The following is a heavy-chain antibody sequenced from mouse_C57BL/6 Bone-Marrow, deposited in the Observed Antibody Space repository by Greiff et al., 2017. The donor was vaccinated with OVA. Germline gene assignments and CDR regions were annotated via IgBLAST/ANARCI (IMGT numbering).Heavy chain of an antibody. Sequence: EVQVVESGGGLVQPGGSLSLSCAASGFTFTDYYMSWVRQPPGKALEWLGFIRNKANGYTTEYSASVKGRFTISRDNSQSILYLQMNALRAEDSATYYCARGYYGSSWFAYWGQGTLVTVSA. CDR2: IRNKANGYTT. V-gene: IGHV7-3*01. D-gene: IGHD1-1*01. CDR3: ARGYYGSSWFAY. CDR1: GFTFTDYY. J-gene: IGHJ3*01.